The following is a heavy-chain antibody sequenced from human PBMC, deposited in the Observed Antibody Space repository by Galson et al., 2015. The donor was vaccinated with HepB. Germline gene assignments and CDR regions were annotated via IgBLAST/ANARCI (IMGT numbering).Heavy chain of an antibody. Sequence: SLRLSCAASGFTFSSYAMSWVRQAPGKGLEWVSAISGSGGSTYYADSVKGRFTISRDNSKNTLYLQMNSLRAEDTAVYYCVSYSNDYYYYYMDVWGKGTTVTVSS. CDR1: GFTFSSYA. CDR3: VSYSNDYYYYYMDV. V-gene: IGHV3-23*01. D-gene: IGHD4-11*01. J-gene: IGHJ6*03. CDR2: ISGSGGST.